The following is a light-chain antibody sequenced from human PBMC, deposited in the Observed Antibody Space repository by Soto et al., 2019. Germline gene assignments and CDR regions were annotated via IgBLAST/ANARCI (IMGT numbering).Light chain of an antibody. CDR2: EVT. CDR1: SSDIGAYNH. CDR3: SSYTPSDTWV. V-gene: IGLV2-14*01. Sequence: QSALTQPASVSGSPGQSITISCTGTSSDIGAYNHVSWYQQYPGKAPTLMLYEVTNRPSGVSSRFSGSKSGNTASLTISGLQAEDEGDYYCSSYTPSDTWVFGGGTKLTVL. J-gene: IGLJ3*02.